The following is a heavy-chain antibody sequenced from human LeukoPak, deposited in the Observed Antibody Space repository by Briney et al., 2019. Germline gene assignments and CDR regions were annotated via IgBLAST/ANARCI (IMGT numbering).Heavy chain of an antibody. D-gene: IGHD2-15*01. CDR1: GFTFSSYA. CDR2: FGATGNT. V-gene: IGHV3-23*01. J-gene: IGHJ4*02. CDR3: ATFRQSGGVDY. Sequence: GGSLRLSCATSGFTFSSYAMIWGRQAPGEGLEWGSTFGATGNTFYADAVKGRFTISRDNSKNTLFLQMRSLGAADTDVYYRATFRQSGGVDYWGQGTLVTVSS.